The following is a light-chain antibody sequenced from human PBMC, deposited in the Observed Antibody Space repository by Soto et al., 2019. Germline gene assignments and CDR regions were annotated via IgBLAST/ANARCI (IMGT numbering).Light chain of an antibody. V-gene: IGLV7-46*01. CDR2: DTN. Sequence: QTVVTQESSLTVSPGGTVTVTCGSSTGAVTSGHWPYWFQQRPGQAPRTLIYDTNIKHSWTPGRFSGSHLGGKAALTLSGAQPEDEADYYCCLSHGGVVVFGGGTKLTVL. J-gene: IGLJ2*01. CDR1: TGAVTSGHW. CDR3: CLSHGGVVV.